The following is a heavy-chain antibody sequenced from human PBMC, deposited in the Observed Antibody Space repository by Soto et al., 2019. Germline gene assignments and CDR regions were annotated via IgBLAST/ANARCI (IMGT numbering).Heavy chain of an antibody. CDR2: ISSSSSYI. CDR3: ARDQPGYSYGYGLGY. Sequence: EVQLVESGGGLVKPGGSLRLSCAASGFTFSSYSMNWVRQDPGEGLEWVSSISSSSSYIYYADSVKGRFTISRDNAKNSLYLQMNSLRAADTAVYYCARDQPGYSYGYGLGYWGQGTLVTVSS. CDR1: GFTFSSYS. J-gene: IGHJ4*02. D-gene: IGHD5-18*01. V-gene: IGHV3-21*01.